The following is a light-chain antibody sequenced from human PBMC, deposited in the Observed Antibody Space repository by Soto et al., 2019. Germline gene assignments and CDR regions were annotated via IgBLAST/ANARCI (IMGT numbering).Light chain of an antibody. Sequence: EIVLTQSPATLSLSPGERATLSCRASQSVSSYLAWYQQKPGQAPRLLIYDASNRATGIPARFSGSGSGTDFTLTISSLEPEDFAVYYCQQRSKWPLYTFGQGTKREIK. CDR1: QSVSSY. CDR2: DAS. J-gene: IGKJ2*01. CDR3: QQRSKWPLYT. V-gene: IGKV3-11*01.